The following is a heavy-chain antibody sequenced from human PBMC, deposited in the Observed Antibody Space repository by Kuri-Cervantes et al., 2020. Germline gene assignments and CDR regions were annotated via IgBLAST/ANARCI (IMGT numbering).Heavy chain of an antibody. CDR3: ARVDRAMRVRGGNGGY. Sequence: SETLSLTCAVYGGSFSGFFWSWIRQSPGKGLEWIGYTCNGGSTNYNPSLKSRVTISVDTSKNQFSLKLSSVTAADTAVYYCARVDRAMRVRGGNGGYWGQGTLVTVSS. D-gene: IGHD3-10*01. J-gene: IGHJ4*02. CDR2: TCNGGST. V-gene: IGHV4-34*01. CDR1: GGSFSGFF.